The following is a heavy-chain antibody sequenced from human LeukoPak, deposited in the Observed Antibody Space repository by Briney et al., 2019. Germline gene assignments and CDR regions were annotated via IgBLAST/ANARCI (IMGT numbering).Heavy chain of an antibody. CDR2: IYYSGST. V-gene: IGHV4-31*03. CDR1: GGSISSGGYS. Sequence: PSQTLSLTCTVSGGSISSGGYSWSWIRQHPGKGLEWIGYIYYSGSTYYNPSLKSRVTISVDTSKNQFSLKLSSVTAADTAVYYCARTSPPGPVDYWGQGTLVTVSS. J-gene: IGHJ4*02. CDR3: ARTSPPGPVDY. D-gene: IGHD4-17*01.